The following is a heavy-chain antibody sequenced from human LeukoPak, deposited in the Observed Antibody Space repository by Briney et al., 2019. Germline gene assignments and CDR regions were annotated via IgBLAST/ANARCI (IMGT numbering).Heavy chain of an antibody. CDR2: ISYDGSNK. D-gene: IGHD2-21*02. CDR3: ARDGNCGGDCPLGWYFDL. V-gene: IGHV3-30*03. CDR1: GFIFSSYS. Sequence: GGSLRLSCAASGFIFSSYSMNWVRQAPGKGLEWVAVISYDGSNKYCADSVKGRFTISRDNSKDTLYLQMNSLRAEDTAIYYCARDGNCGGDCPLGWYFDLWGRGTLVTVSS. J-gene: IGHJ2*01.